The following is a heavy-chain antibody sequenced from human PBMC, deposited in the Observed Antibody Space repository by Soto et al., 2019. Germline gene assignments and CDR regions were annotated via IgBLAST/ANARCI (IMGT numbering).Heavy chain of an antibody. CDR3: ARERASGSFDD. J-gene: IGHJ4*02. V-gene: IGHV7-4-1*01. CDR1: GYNFNSHS. Sequence: QVQWVQSGSESMRPGASVKVSCKGTGYNFNSHSINWLRQAPGQGLEWMGWINPNTGNPTYEQGFTGRFVFSVDTSVSKVYLKIFSLKADDSDVYYCARERASGSFDDWGQRTLVTVSS. CDR2: INPNTGNP. D-gene: IGHD1-26*01.